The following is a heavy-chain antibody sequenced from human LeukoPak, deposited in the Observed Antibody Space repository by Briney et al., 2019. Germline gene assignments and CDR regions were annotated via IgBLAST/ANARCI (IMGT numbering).Heavy chain of an antibody. Sequence: SETLSLTCTVSGGSISSGGYYWSWIRQPPGKGLEWIGYIYHSGSTYYNPSLKSRVTISVDGSKNQFSLKLSSVTAADTAVYYCARGARYTGDYWGQGTLVTVSS. J-gene: IGHJ4*02. V-gene: IGHV4-30-2*01. CDR2: IYHSGST. D-gene: IGHD3-16*02. CDR1: GGSISSGGYY. CDR3: ARGARYTGDY.